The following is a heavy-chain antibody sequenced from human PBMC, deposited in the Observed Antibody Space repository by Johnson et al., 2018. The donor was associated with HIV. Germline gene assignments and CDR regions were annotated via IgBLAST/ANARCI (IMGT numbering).Heavy chain of an antibody. D-gene: IGHD5-12*01. CDR2: INWNGART. CDR1: GFTFDDYA. V-gene: IGHV3-9*01. CDR3: ARDVGGWGYRHAFDM. Sequence: LVESGGGLVQPGRSLRLSCAASGFTFDDYAMHWVRQAPGKGLEWVSGINWNGARTGYADSVKGRFTISRDNAKNSVYLQMNSLRAEDTALYYCARDVGGWGYRHAFDMWGQGTMVTVSS. J-gene: IGHJ3*02.